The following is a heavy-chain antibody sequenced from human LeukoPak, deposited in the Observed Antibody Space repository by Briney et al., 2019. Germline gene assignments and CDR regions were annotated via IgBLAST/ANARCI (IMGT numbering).Heavy chain of an antibody. Sequence: PGGSLRLSCTASGFTFTDYALTGGRQAPGKGLEWVGFIRSKAYGETTEYAASVKGRFTISIDDSKSIAYLQMNSLKTDDTAVYYCTSAYCSGGNCYVWYFQHWGQGTLVTVSS. J-gene: IGHJ1*01. CDR3: TSAYCSGGNCYVWYFQH. D-gene: IGHD2-15*01. CDR1: GFTFTDYA. CDR2: IRSKAYGETT. V-gene: IGHV3-49*04.